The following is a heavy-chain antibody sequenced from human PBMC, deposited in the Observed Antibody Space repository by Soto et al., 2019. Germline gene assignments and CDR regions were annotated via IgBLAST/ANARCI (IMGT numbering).Heavy chain of an antibody. CDR2: VCSNGITR. V-gene: IGHV3-33*01. D-gene: IGHD3-10*01. Sequence: GGSLRLSCAASRFTFIGYGMHWVRQAPGKGLEWVAVVCSNGITRYYADSVKGRFTISRDNSKNTLYLQIDSLRADDTAVYYYTRDQENRAFDYWGQGTLVTVSS. J-gene: IGHJ4*02. CDR3: TRDQENRAFDY. CDR1: RFTFIGYG.